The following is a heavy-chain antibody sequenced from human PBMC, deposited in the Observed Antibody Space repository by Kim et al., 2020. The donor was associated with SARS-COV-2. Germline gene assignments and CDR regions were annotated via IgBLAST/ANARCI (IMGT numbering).Heavy chain of an antibody. D-gene: IGHD5-18*01. CDR1: GGSISTSSYY. CDR2: ISYSGNT. CDR3: ARHRGYGYNYSRYFFYGLDV. Sequence: SETLSLTCTVSGGSISTSSYYWGWIRQAPGKGLEWIGSISYSGNTYYTPSLKSRVTISVDTSNTQFSLKLSSVTAADTAIYYCARHRGYGYNYSRYFFYGLDVWGQGTTVTVSS. V-gene: IGHV4-39*01. J-gene: IGHJ6*01.